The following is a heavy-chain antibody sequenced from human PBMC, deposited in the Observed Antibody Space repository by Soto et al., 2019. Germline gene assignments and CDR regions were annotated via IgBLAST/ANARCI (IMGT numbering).Heavy chain of an antibody. CDR3: ARDHFLYEYSSSWYTGGYYYGMDV. CDR2: INPSGGST. D-gene: IGHD6-13*01. CDR1: GYTFTSYY. V-gene: IGHV1-46*01. Sequence: DSVKVSCKASGYTFTSYYMHWVRQAPGQGLEWMGIINPSGGSTSYAQKFQGRVTMTRDTSTSTVYMELSSLRSEDTAVYYCARDHFLYEYSSSWYTGGYYYGMDVQGQGTNGTVS. J-gene: IGHJ6*02.